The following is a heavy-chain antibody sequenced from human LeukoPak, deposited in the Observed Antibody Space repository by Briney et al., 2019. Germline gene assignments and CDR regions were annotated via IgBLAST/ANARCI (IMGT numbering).Heavy chain of an antibody. CDR3: ARQIDPWAPFDP. J-gene: IGHJ5*02. Sequence: GGSLRLSSAASGFTFSTYSMNWVRQAPGKGLEWVSYISSSSSTIYYAGSVKGRFTISRDNAKNSLYLQMNSLRAEDTAVYYCARQIDPWAPFDPWGQGTLVTVSS. D-gene: IGHD3-9*01. V-gene: IGHV3-48*01. CDR1: GFTFSTYS. CDR2: ISSSSSTI.